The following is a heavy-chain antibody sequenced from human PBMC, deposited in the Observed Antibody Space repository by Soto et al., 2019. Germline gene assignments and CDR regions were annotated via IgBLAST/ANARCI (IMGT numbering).Heavy chain of an antibody. V-gene: IGHV2-26*01. J-gene: IGHJ6*02. D-gene: IGHD4-17*01. CDR3: ARMDGDYNYYGLDV. CDR2: FFSDAER. Sequence: GSGPTLVNPTETLTLTCIVSGFSLTNGRMGVSWIRQPPGKALEWLAHFFSDAERSYSTSMQSRLNMYKDSSGSQVVLTMTNMAPADTATXFCARMDGDYNYYGLDVWGHGIAVTVSS. CDR1: GFSLTNGRMG.